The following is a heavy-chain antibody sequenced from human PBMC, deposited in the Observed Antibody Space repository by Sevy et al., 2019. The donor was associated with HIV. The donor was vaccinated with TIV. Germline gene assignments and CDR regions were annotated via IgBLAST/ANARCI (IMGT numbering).Heavy chain of an antibody. CDR1: GYTFTSYD. Sequence: ASVKVSCKASGYTFTSYDINWVRQATGQGLEWMGWMNPNSGNTGYAQKFQGRVTMTRNTSISTAYMELSILRSEDTAVYYCARAGSGGNWFDLWGQGALVTVSS. J-gene: IGHJ5*02. CDR2: MNPNSGNT. CDR3: ARAGSGGNWFDL. D-gene: IGHD1-26*01. V-gene: IGHV1-8*02.